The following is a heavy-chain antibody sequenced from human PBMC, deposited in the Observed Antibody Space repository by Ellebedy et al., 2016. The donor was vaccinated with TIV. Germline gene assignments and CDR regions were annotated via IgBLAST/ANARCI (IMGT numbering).Heavy chain of an antibody. D-gene: IGHD6-19*01. V-gene: IGHV3-23*01. CDR3: AKDLDIAVAGSDY. J-gene: IGHJ4*02. Sequence: PGGSLRLSCAASGFTFSNYAMTWVRQAPGKGLEWVSAITGSASATYFADSVRGRFTISRDNSKNMGYLQMNRLRADDTAVYYCAKDLDIAVAGSDYWGQGTLVAVSS. CDR1: GFTFSNYA. CDR2: ITGSASAT.